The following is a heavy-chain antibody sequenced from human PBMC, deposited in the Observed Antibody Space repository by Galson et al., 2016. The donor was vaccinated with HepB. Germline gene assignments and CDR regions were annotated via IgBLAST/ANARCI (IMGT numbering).Heavy chain of an antibody. J-gene: IGHJ4*02. D-gene: IGHD5-24*01. CDR1: GGSLSGHY. CDR3: ARHAGASKVEGFDY. V-gene: IGHV4-34*01. CDR2: ISHSGST. Sequence: ETLSLTCAANGGSLSGHYWGWVRQPPGMGLEWIGEISHSGSTHYNPALKSRVILSVDTSKNQFSLKLTSVTAADTAVYYCARHAGASKVEGFDYWGQGTLVTVSA.